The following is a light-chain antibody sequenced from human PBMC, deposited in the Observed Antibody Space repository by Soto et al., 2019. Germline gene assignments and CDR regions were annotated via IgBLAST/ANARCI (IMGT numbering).Light chain of an antibody. Sequence: QSALTQPASVSGSPGQSITISCTGTSSDVGSYNIVSWYQQHPGKAPKLMIYEGSKRPSGVSNRFSASKSGNTASLTISGLQAKDEADYYCCSYAGSSIHVVFGGGTKLTV. CDR2: EGS. CDR3: CSYAGSSIHVV. J-gene: IGLJ2*01. CDR1: SSDVGSYNI. V-gene: IGLV2-23*01.